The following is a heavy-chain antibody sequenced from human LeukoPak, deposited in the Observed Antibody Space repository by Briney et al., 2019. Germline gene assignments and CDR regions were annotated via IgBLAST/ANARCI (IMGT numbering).Heavy chain of an antibody. CDR1: GFTFSNYY. Sequence: PGGSLRLSCAASGFTFSNYYMSWIRQAPGKGLEWVSSISSSSSYIYYADSVKGRFTISRDNAKNSLYLQMNSLRAEDTAFYYCAKDRGRWAAAGPGWDYWGQGTLVTVSS. D-gene: IGHD6-13*01. J-gene: IGHJ4*02. CDR3: AKDRGRWAAAGPGWDY. V-gene: IGHV3-21*04. CDR2: ISSSSSYI.